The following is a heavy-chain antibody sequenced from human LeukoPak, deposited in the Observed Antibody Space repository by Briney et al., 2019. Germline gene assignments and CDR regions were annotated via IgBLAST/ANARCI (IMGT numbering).Heavy chain of an antibody. CDR3: AKDSRRLAAAAYYFDY. V-gene: IGHV3-9*01. D-gene: IGHD6-13*01. J-gene: IGHJ4*02. CDR1: GFTFDDYA. Sequence: TGGSLRLSCAASGFTFDDYAMHWVRQAPGKGLEWVSGISWNSGSIGYADSVKGRFTISRDNAKNSLYLQMHSLRAEDTALYYCAKDSRRLAAAAYYFDYWGQGTLVTVSS. CDR2: ISWNSGSI.